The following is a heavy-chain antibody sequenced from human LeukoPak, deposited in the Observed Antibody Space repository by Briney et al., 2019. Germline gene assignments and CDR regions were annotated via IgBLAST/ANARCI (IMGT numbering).Heavy chain of an antibody. J-gene: IGHJ5*02. V-gene: IGHV3-23*01. CDR2: ITGDSDNS. Sequence: GGSLRLSCAASGFTFSNSAMTWVRQAPGKGLEWLSSITGDSDNSEYADSVKGRFSISRDNSKNTLFLQMSSLTAEDTAVYYCVRGWQELRSWGRGTLVTVSS. CDR1: GFTFSNSA. D-gene: IGHD1-1*01. CDR3: VRGWQELRS.